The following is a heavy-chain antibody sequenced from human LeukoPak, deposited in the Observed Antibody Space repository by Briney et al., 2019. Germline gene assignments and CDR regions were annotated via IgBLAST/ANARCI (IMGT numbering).Heavy chain of an antibody. Sequence: PSETLSLTCTVSGGSISSYYWSWIRQPAGKGLEWIVRIYTSGSTNYNPSLKSRVTMSVDTSKNQFSLKLSSVTAADTAVYYCARDFSSTDYYYYGMDVWGQGTTVTVSS. CDR3: ARDFSSTDYYYYGMDV. CDR1: GGSISSYY. D-gene: IGHD2-2*01. CDR2: IYTSGST. V-gene: IGHV4-4*07. J-gene: IGHJ6*02.